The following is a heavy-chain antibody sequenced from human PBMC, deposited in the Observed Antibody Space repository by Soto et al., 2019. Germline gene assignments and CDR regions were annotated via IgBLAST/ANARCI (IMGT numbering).Heavy chain of an antibody. Sequence: SETLSLTCAVYGGSFSGYYWSWIRQPPGKGLEWIGEINHSGSTNYNPSLKSRVTISVDTSKNQFSLKLSSVTAADTAVYYCARCVHGGLYYDYIWGSYRKNWFDPWGQGTLVTVSS. J-gene: IGHJ5*02. CDR1: GGSFSGYY. CDR3: ARCVHGGLYYDYIWGSYRKNWFDP. V-gene: IGHV4-34*01. D-gene: IGHD3-16*02. CDR2: INHSGST.